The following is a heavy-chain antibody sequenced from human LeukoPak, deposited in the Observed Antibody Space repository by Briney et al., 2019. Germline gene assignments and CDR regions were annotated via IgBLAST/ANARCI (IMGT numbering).Heavy chain of an antibody. V-gene: IGHV3-33*01. J-gene: IGHJ6*02. CDR3: ASLRSGPRYGMDV. Sequence: GGSLRLSCAVSGFTFSSYGMHWVRQAPGKGLEWVSVIWFDGSEKYYGDSVKGRFTISRDNSKNKLFLQMNSLRPEDTAVYYCASLRSGPRYGMDVWGQGTTVTVSS. CDR1: GFTFSSYG. CDR2: IWFDGSEK. D-gene: IGHD6-25*01.